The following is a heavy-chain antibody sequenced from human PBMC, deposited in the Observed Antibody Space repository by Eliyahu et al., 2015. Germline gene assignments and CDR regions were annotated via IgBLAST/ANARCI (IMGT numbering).Heavy chain of an antibody. CDR2: ITGST. CDR3: AKGGFGSGTYYSVMQA. V-gene: IGHV3-23*01. D-gene: IGHD3-10*01. Sequence: EVXLLXSXXGLVQRXGSLRLSCAXSGFXFSPYAMSWVRLAPGKGLEWVSTITGSTYYADSVKGRFTVSRDNSNNMLYLQMNSLRDEDTAVYYCAKGGFGSGTYYSVMQAWGQGTLVSVSS. CDR1: GFXFSPYA. J-gene: IGHJ4*02.